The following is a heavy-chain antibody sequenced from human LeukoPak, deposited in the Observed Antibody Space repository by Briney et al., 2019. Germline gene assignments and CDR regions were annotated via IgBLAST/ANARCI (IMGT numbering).Heavy chain of an antibody. J-gene: IGHJ6*03. CDR1: GYTFTGYY. CDR2: INPNSGGT. Sequence: VASVKVSCKASGYTFTGYYMHWVRQAPGQGLEWMGWINPNSGGTNYAQKFQGRVTMTGDTSISTAYMELSRLRSDDTAVYYCARSFDGRKGDYYYYMDVWGKGTTVTISS. CDR3: ARSFDGRKGDYYYYMDV. D-gene: IGHD3-9*01. V-gene: IGHV1-2*02.